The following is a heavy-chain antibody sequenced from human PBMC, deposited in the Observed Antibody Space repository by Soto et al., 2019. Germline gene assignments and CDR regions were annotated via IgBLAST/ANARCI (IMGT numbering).Heavy chain of an antibody. CDR3: ARWGSTNGDYVY. Sequence: SETLSLTCTVSGVSISSGGYYWCWIRQHPGKGLEWIGYIYYSGSTYYNPSLKSRVTISVGTSKNQFSLKLSSVTAADTAVYYCARWGSTNGDYVYWGQGTLVTVSS. CDR2: IYYSGST. V-gene: IGHV4-31*03. CDR1: GVSISSGGYY. J-gene: IGHJ4*02. D-gene: IGHD4-17*01.